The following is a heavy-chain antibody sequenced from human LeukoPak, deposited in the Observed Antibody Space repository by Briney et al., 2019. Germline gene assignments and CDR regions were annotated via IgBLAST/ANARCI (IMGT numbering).Heavy chain of an antibody. CDR3: ARDVLLWFGPLGPDAFDI. CDR2: ISAYNGNT. J-gene: IGHJ3*02. CDR1: GYTFTSCG. Sequence: ASVKVSCTASGYTFTSCGISWVRQAPGQGLEWMGWISAYNGNTNYAQKLQGRVTMTTDASTSTAYMELRSLRSDDTAVYYCARDVLLWFGPLGPDAFDIWGQGTMVTVSS. D-gene: IGHD3-10*01. V-gene: IGHV1-18*01.